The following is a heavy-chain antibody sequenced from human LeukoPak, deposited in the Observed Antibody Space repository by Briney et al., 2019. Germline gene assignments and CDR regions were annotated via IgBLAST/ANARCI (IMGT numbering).Heavy chain of an antibody. CDR2: INGNGGST. V-gene: IGHV3-20*04. D-gene: IGHD6-19*01. CDR3: AKDSVAVTGTGNIDY. CDR1: GFTFDNYG. J-gene: IGHJ4*02. Sequence: GGSLRLSCAASGFTFDNYGMSWVRQVPGKGLEWVSSINGNGGSTAYADSVKGRFTISRDNSKNSLYLQMNSLRAEDTALYYCAKDSVAVTGTGNIDYWGQGTLVTVSS.